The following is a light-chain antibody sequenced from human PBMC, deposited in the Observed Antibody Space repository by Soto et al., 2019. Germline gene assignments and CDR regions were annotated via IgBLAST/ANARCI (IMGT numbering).Light chain of an antibody. CDR2: SNN. Sequence: QSVLTQPPSASGTPGQRVTISCSGSSSNIGSNTVNWYQQLPGTAPKLLIYSNNQRPSGVPDRFSGSKSGTSASLAISGLQSEDEPDYYCAAWDDSLNGYVFGTGTKGTVL. CDR1: SSNIGSNT. V-gene: IGLV1-44*01. J-gene: IGLJ1*01. CDR3: AAWDDSLNGYV.